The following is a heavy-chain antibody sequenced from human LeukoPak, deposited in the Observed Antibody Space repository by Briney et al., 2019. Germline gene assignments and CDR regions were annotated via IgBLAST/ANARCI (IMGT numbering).Heavy chain of an antibody. CDR2: IYHSGST. CDR3: AGEDTMIVNAFDI. J-gene: IGHJ3*02. V-gene: IGHV4-30-2*01. Sequence: SETLSLACTVSGGSISSGGYYWSWIRQPPGKSLEWIGYIYHSGSTYYNPSLKSRVTISVDRSKNQFSLKLSSVTAADTAVYYCAGEDTMIVNAFDIWGQGTMVTVSS. D-gene: IGHD3-22*01. CDR1: GGSISSGGYY.